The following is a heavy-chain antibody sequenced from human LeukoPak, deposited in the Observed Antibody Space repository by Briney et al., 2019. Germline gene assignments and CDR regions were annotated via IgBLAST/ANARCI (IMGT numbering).Heavy chain of an antibody. CDR3: ARDIPVAGSFLLFDY. J-gene: IGHJ4*02. D-gene: IGHD6-19*01. V-gene: IGHV4-4*07. CDR2: IYTSGSS. CDR1: GGSISSYY. Sequence: SETLSLTCTVSGGSISSYYWSWIRQPAGKGLEWIGRIYTSGSSNSNPSLKSRVTMSADTSKNQFSLKLSSVTAADTAVYYCARDIPVAGSFLLFDYWGQGTLVTVSS.